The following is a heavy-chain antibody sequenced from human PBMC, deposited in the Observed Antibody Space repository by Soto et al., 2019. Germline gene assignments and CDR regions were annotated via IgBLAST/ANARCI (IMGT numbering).Heavy chain of an antibody. Sequence: NPSETLSLTCTVSGGSISSGVYYWSWVRQHPGKGLGWIGYIYYSGSTYYNPSLKSRVTISVDTSKNQFSLKLSSVTAADTAVYYCARAHNARDSSSWYYFDYWGPGTLLTVSS. V-gene: IGHV4-31*03. CDR1: GGSISSGVYY. D-gene: IGHD6-13*01. CDR2: IYYSGST. J-gene: IGHJ4*02. CDR3: ARAHNARDSSSWYYFDY.